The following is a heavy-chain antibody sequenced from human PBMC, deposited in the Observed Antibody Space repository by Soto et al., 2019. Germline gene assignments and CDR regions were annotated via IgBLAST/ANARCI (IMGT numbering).Heavy chain of an antibody. D-gene: IGHD6-19*01. Sequence: PGGSLRLSCAASGFTFSSYAMHWVRQAPGKGLEWVAVISYDGSNKYYADSVKGRFTISRDNSKNTLYLQMNSLRAEDTAVYYCAREAVAGRRYSDYWGQGTLVTVSS. J-gene: IGHJ4*02. CDR3: AREAVAGRRYSDY. CDR2: ISYDGSNK. CDR1: GFTFSSYA. V-gene: IGHV3-30-3*01.